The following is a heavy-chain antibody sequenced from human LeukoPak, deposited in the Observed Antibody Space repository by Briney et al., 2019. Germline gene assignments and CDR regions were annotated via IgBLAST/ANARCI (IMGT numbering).Heavy chain of an antibody. V-gene: IGHV3-49*03. CDR1: GFRFGDYA. CDR2: IRSKGYGEAT. CDR3: TKLPTPYYYMDV. D-gene: IGHD4-23*01. J-gene: IGHJ6*03. Sequence: QPGGSLRLCCTASGFRFGDYAMSWFRQAPGKGLEWVGFIRSKGYGEATEYAASLKGRIIISRDDFKSIAYLQMNSLKTEDSAVYYCTKLPTPYYYMDVWGKGTTVTVSS.